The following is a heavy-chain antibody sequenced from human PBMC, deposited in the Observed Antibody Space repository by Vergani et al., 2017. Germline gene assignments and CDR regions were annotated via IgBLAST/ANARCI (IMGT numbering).Heavy chain of an antibody. CDR3: TRGWYYVSIAYWAY. Sequence: QVQLVQSGAEVKKPGASVKVSCKASGYTFTSYYMHWLRQAHGQGLEWMGIINPSGGRTSYAQKFQGRVTMTRDTSTSTTYMGLSSLRYEDTAVYYCTRGWYYVSIAYWAYWGQGTLVTVSS. CDR1: GYTFTSYY. J-gene: IGHJ4*02. D-gene: IGHD3-22*01. V-gene: IGHV1-46*03. CDR2: INPSGGRT.